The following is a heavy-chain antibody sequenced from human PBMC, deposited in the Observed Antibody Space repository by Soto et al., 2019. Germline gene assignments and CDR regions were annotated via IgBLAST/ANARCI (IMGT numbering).Heavy chain of an antibody. CDR1: GGTFSSYT. D-gene: IGHD3-22*01. CDR2: IIPILGIA. CDR3: ARGLHYDSISLDDY. J-gene: IGHJ4*02. Sequence: QVQLVQSGAEVKKPGSSVKVSCKASGGTFSSYTISWVRQAPGQGLEWMGRIIPILGIANYAQKFQGRVTINADKSTSTAYMELSSLRYEDTAVYYCARGLHYDSISLDDYWGQGTLVTVSS. V-gene: IGHV1-69*02.